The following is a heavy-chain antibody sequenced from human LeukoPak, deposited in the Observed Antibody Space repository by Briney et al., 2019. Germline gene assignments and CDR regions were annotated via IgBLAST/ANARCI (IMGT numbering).Heavy chain of an antibody. CDR3: AKDLGAPAGLQIYFDY. V-gene: IGHV3-23*01. J-gene: IGHJ4*02. D-gene: IGHD6-13*01. CDR2: ISAGGEST. CDR1: GFTFSTHA. Sequence: PGGSLRLSCAASGFTFSTHAMTWVRQAPGKGLEWVSAISAGGESTYYADSVKGPFTISRDNSKNTLYLQMNNLRVEDTAVYYCAKDLGAPAGLQIYFDYWGQGTLVTVSS.